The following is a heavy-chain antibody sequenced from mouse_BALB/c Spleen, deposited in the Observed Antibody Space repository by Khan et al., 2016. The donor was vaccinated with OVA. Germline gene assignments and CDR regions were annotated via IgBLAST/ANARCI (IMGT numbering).Heavy chain of an antibody. CDR1: GYTFTDYA. Sequence: QVQLKQSGPELVRPGVSVKISCKGSGYTFTDYALHWVKQSHAESLEWIGLISTYSGNTNYKQKFRGKATVTVDKSSSTAYMELARLTSEDSAIYYCTRPAYDGYYAYGGQGTTSTVSS. CDR3: TRPAYDGYYAY. V-gene: IGHV1S137*01. CDR2: ISTYSGNT. D-gene: IGHD2-3*01. J-gene: IGHJ2*01.